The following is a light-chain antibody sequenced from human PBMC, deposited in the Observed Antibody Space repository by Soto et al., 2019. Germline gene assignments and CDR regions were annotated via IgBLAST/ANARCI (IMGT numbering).Light chain of an antibody. V-gene: IGKV1-27*01. CDR2: AAS. CDR1: RGISNY. J-gene: IGKJ3*01. Sequence: DVQITQSPSSLSASLGDRVTITCRASRGISNYLAWYQQKPGKVPKLLIFAASTLQSGVPSRFSGSGSGTDFTLTINSLQPEDVATYYCQYYNIAPFTFGPGTKVDIK. CDR3: QYYNIAPFT.